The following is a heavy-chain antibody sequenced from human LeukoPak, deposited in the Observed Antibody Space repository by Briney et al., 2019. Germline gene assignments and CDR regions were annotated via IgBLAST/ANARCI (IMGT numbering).Heavy chain of an antibody. D-gene: IGHD3-3*01. J-gene: IGHJ3*02. V-gene: IGHV4-61*02. CDR3: ARGESDYDFWSGYSHDAFDI. CDR2: IYTSGST. CDR1: GGSISSGSYY. Sequence: SQTLSLTCTVSGGSISSGSYYWSWIRQPAGKGLEWIGRIYTSGSTNYNPSLKSRVAISVDTCKNQVSLKPSSVTAADTAVYYCARGESDYDFWSGYSHDAFDIWGQGTMVTVSS.